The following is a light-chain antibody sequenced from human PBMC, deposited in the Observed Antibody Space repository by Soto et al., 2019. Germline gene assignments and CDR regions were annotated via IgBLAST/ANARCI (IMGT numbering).Light chain of an antibody. J-gene: IGKJ1*01. V-gene: IGKV1-5*01. CDR3: QKYNSYSSWT. CDR2: AAS. Sequence: DIQMTQSPSNMSASARDTVTLTCRASESIDNWLAWYQQKPGKAPKLLLFAASTLVGGVPSRFSGRGSGTEFTLTIRSLQTDDLATYYCQKYNSYSSWTFGEGNKVAI. CDR1: ESIDNW.